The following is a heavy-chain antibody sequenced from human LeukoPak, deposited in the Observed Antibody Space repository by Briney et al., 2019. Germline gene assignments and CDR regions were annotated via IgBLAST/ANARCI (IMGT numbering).Heavy chain of an antibody. CDR2: IIPIFGTA. J-gene: IGHJ6*03. Sequence: ASVKVSCKASGYTFTGYYMHWVRQAPGQGLEWMGGIIPIFGTANYAQKFQGRVTITADESTSTAYMELSSLRSEDTAVYYCARVTMVRGVIITTDYYYYYMDVWGKGTTVTVSS. CDR1: GYTFTGYY. V-gene: IGHV1-69*13. D-gene: IGHD3-10*01. CDR3: ARVTMVRGVIITTDYYYYYMDV.